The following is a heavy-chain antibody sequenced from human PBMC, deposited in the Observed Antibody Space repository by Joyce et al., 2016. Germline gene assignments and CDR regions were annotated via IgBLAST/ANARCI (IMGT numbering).Heavy chain of an antibody. CDR3: TTDLDFDIMTGYYYYYYMSV. CDR1: GFTFRNAW. Sequence: EVQLVESGGGLVKPGGSLRLSCAVSGFTFRNAWMGWVRQGPGKGLEWVGRIKIKTEGGGTDYAAPVQGRFIISRDDSIDTLYLQMNSLKTEDTAVYYCTTDLDFDIMTGYYYYYYMSVWGKGTSVTVSS. D-gene: IGHD3-9*01. CDR2: IKIKTEGGGT. J-gene: IGHJ6*03. V-gene: IGHV3-15*01.